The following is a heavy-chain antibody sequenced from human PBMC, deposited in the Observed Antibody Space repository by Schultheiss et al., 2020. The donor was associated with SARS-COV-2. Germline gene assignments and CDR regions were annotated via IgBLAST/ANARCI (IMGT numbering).Heavy chain of an antibody. CDR2: ISYDGSNK. V-gene: IGHV3-30*07. CDR3: ARDPTGVGPVWPAVGY. J-gene: IGHJ4*02. CDR1: GFTFSSYA. D-gene: IGHD4-23*01. Sequence: GGSLRLSCAASGFTFSSYAMHWVRQAPGKGLEWVAVISYDGSNKYYADSVKGRFTISRDNSKNTLYLQMNSLRAEDTAVYYCARDPTGVGPVWPAVGYWGQGTLVTVSS.